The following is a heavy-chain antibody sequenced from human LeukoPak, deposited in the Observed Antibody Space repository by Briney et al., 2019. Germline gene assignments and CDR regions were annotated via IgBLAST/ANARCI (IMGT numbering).Heavy chain of an antibody. CDR3: AREIRGYSGYDTPELDLYYYYYYMDV. J-gene: IGHJ6*03. CDR2: VYYSGST. D-gene: IGHD5-12*01. Sequence: SETLSLTCTVSGGSISSSSYYWGWIRQPPGKGLEWIGSVYYSGSTYYNPSLKSRVTISVDTCKNQFSLKLSSVTAADTAVYYCAREIRGYSGYDTPELDLYYYYYYMDVWGKGTTVTVSS. CDR1: GGSISSSSYY. V-gene: IGHV4-39*07.